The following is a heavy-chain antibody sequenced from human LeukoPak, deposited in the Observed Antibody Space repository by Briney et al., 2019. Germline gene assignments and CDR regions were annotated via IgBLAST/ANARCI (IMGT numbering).Heavy chain of an antibody. CDR1: GDSISSYY. Sequence: SETLSLTCTVSGDSISSYYWSWIRQPPGKGLEWIGYIYYSGSTNYNPSLKSRVTISVDTSKNQFSLKLSSVTAADTAVYYCARLSHGQWYQLPPNDDAFDIWGQGTMVTVSS. V-gene: IGHV4-59*01. D-gene: IGHD2-2*01. J-gene: IGHJ3*02. CDR3: ARLSHGQWYQLPPNDDAFDI. CDR2: IYYSGST.